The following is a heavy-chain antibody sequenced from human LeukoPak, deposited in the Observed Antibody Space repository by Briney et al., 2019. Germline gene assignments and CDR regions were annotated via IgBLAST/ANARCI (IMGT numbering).Heavy chain of an antibody. J-gene: IGHJ4*02. D-gene: IGHD1-26*01. Sequence: PSETLSLTCAVSGGSISSSNWWSWVRQPPGKGLEWIGEIYHSGSTNYNPSLKSRVLISVDKSKNQFSLKLSSVTAADTAVYYCARWAVVGATKGFDYWGQGTLVTVSS. V-gene: IGHV4-4*02. CDR2: IYHSGST. CDR3: ARWAVVGATKGFDY. CDR1: GGSISSSNW.